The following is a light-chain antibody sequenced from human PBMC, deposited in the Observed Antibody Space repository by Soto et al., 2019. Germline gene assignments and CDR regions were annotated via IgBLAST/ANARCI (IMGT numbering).Light chain of an antibody. CDR1: SSDVGGYNY. CDR2: DVR. Sequence: QSALTQPASVSGSPGQSITISCTGTSSDVGGYNYVSWYQQHPGKAPKLMIYDVRNRPSGVSNRFSGSKSGNTASLTISGRQAEDEADYYCSSYTSSSTLVVFGGGTKLTVL. J-gene: IGLJ2*01. V-gene: IGLV2-14*01. CDR3: SSYTSSSTLVV.